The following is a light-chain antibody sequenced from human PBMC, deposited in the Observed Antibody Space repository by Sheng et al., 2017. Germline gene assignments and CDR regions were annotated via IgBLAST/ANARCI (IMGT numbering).Light chain of an antibody. CDR3: SSYTSSSRV. J-gene: IGLJ3*02. Sequence: QSALTQPASVSGSPGQSITISCTGTSSDVGVITMSPVPTAPRQAPKLMIYDVSKRPSGVSNRFSGSKSGNTASLTISGLQAEDEADYYCSSYTSSSRVFGGGTKLTVL. CDR2: DVS. V-gene: IGLV2-14*01. CDR1: SSDVGVIT.